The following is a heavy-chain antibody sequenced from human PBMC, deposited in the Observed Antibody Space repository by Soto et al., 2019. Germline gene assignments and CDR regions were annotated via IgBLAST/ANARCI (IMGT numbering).Heavy chain of an antibody. CDR1: GGSISSYY. D-gene: IGHD6-25*01. CDR2: IYYSGST. J-gene: IGHJ6*02. CDR3: ASTDSSAALHYYYYYGMDV. Sequence: KTSETLSLTCTVSGGSISSYYWSWIRQPPGKGLEWIGYIYYSGSTNYNPSLKSRVTISVDTSKNQFSLKLSSVTAADTAVYYCASTDSSAALHYYYYYGMDVWGQGTTVTVSS. V-gene: IGHV4-59*01.